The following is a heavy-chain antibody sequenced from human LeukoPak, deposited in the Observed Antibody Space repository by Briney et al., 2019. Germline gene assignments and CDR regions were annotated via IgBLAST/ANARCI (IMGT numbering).Heavy chain of an antibody. CDR2: ISSSGSTI. Sequence: GGSLRLSCAASGFSFNNYAMNWVRQAPGKGLEWVSYISSSGSTIYYADSVKGRFTISRDNAKNSLYLQMNSLRAEDTAVYYCAELGITMIGGVWGKGTTVTISS. D-gene: IGHD3-10*02. V-gene: IGHV3-48*03. J-gene: IGHJ6*04. CDR1: GFSFNNYA. CDR3: AELGITMIGGV.